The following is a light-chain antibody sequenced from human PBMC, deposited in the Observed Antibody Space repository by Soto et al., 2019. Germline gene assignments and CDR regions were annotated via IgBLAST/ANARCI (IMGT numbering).Light chain of an antibody. J-gene: IGKJ1*01. CDR1: QSVLYSSNNKTY. Sequence: DIMMTQSPDSLAVSLGERATINCKSSQSVLYSSNNKTYLAWYQQKPGQPPKLLIFWASTRESGVPDRFSGSGSGTDFTLYISSLQAEDVAVYYCQQYYNPPWTFGQGTKVEIK. CDR3: QQYYNPPWT. V-gene: IGKV4-1*01. CDR2: WAS.